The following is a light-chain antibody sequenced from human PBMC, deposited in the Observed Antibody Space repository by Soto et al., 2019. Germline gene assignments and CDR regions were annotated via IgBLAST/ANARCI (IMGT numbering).Light chain of an antibody. CDR2: QDR. V-gene: IGLV3-1*01. Sequence: SYELTQPPSLSVSPGQTASITCSGDKLGGKYVCWYQQKPGQSPVVVISQDRKRPSGIPERFSGSNSGNTATLTISGTQAMDEADYYCQAWDSSTVVFGGGTKLTVL. J-gene: IGLJ2*01. CDR3: QAWDSSTVV. CDR1: KLGGKY.